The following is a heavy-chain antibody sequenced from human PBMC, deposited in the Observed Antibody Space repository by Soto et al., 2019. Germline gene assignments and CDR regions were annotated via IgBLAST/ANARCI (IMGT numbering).Heavy chain of an antibody. CDR3: ARNSYYDFWSGYQRGFDF. Sequence: ETLSLTCAVSGYPISSGYYWVWIRQSPGNGLEWIGSLYHSGSTYYNPSLKSRVTISVDSSKNQFSLRLTSVTAADTAVYYCARNSYYDFWSGYQRGFDFWGQGTVITVYS. V-gene: IGHV4-38-2*01. J-gene: IGHJ4*02. CDR1: GYPISSGYY. D-gene: IGHD3-3*01. CDR2: LYHSGST.